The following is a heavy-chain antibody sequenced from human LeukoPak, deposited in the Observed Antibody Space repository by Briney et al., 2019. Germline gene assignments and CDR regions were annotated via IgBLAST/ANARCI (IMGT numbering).Heavy chain of an antibody. V-gene: IGHV3-23*01. Sequence: GGSLRLSCTASGFTFSSYGMSWVRQAPGKGLEWVSGISGSGGSTYYADSVKGRFTISRDTSKNTLYLQMNSLRAEDTAVYYCAKDRYDSGDYYHYWGQGTLVTVSS. D-gene: IGHD3-22*01. CDR1: GFTFSSYG. J-gene: IGHJ4*02. CDR2: ISGSGGST. CDR3: AKDRYDSGDYYHY.